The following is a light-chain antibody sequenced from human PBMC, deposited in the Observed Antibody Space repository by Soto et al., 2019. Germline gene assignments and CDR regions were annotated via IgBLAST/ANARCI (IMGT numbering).Light chain of an antibody. V-gene: IGLV1-47*01. CDR1: SSNIGSNY. CDR3: AVWDDTLSGVV. Sequence: QSVVTQPPSASGTPGQRVTISCSGSSSNIGSNYVYWYQHLPGTAPKVLIYKNNHRPSGVPDRFSGSKSDTSASLAISGLRSEDEAHYCCAVWDDTLSGVVFGGGTKLTVL. CDR2: KNN. J-gene: IGLJ3*02.